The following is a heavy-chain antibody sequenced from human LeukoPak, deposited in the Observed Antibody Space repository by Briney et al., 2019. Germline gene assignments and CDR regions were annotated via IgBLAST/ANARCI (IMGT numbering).Heavy chain of an antibody. Sequence: ASVKVSCKASGYTFTSYYMHWVRQAPGQGLEWMGIINPSGGSTSYAQKFQGRVTMTRDTSTSTVYMELRSLRSDDTAVYYCARESSGWYASDYWGQGTLVTVSS. CDR1: GYTFTSYY. CDR3: ARESSGWYASDY. J-gene: IGHJ4*02. CDR2: INPSGGST. V-gene: IGHV1-46*01. D-gene: IGHD6-19*01.